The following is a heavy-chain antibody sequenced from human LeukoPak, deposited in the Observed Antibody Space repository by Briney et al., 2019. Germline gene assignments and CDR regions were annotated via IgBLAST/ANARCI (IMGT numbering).Heavy chain of an antibody. V-gene: IGHV3-48*03. CDR2: ISSSGSTI. CDR1: GFTFSSYN. CDR3: AELGITMIGGV. J-gene: IGHJ6*04. Sequence: GGSLRLSCAASGFTFSSYNMNWVRQAPGKGLEWVSYISSSGSTIYYADSVKGRFTISRDNAKNSLYLQMNSLRAEDTAVYYWAELGITMIGGVWGKGTTVTISS. D-gene: IGHD3-10*02.